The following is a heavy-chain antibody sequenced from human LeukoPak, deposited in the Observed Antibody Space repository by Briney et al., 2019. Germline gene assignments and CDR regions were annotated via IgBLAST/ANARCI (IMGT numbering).Heavy chain of an antibody. Sequence: GASVKVSCKASGGTFSSYAISWVRQAPGRGLEWMGGIIPIFGTANYAQKFQGRVTITADESTSTAYMELSSLRSEDTAVYYCARDTGYCSGGSCYSHDAFDIWGQGTMVTVSS. CDR2: IIPIFGTA. D-gene: IGHD2-15*01. CDR1: GGTFSSYA. J-gene: IGHJ3*02. V-gene: IGHV1-69*13. CDR3: ARDTGYCSGGSCYSHDAFDI.